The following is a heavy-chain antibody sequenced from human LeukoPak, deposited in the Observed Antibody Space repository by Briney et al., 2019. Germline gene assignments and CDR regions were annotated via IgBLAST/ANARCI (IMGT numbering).Heavy chain of an antibody. J-gene: IGHJ6*03. CDR3: ARAPPSYFWSGYGYYYMDV. Sequence: SQTLSLPCSVSGGPLSRVDYYGSPIRQPPAKVQWWIGYFYYRRSTYYNPALKSRVTISVDTSKNQFSLKLSSVTAADTAVYYCARAPPSYFWSGYGYYYMDVWGKGTTVTVSS. CDR2: FYYRRST. D-gene: IGHD3-3*01. CDR1: GGPLSRVDYY. V-gene: IGHV4-30-4*08.